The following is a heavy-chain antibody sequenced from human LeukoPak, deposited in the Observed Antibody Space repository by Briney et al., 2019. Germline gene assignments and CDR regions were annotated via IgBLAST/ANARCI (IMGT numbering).Heavy chain of an antibody. V-gene: IGHV3-30*04. CDR2: ISYDGSNK. CDR3: AAKGDILFWPDTRLI. Sequence: PGRSLRLSCAASGFTFSSYAMHWVRQAPGKGLEWVAVISYDGSNKYYADSVKGRFTISRDNSKNTLYLQMNSLRAEDTAVYYCAAKGDILFWPDTRLIGGQGTLVTVS. J-gene: IGHJ1*01. D-gene: IGHD3-10*01. CDR1: GFTFSSYA.